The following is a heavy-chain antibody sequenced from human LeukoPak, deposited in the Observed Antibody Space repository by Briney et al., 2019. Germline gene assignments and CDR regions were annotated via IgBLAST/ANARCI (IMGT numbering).Heavy chain of an antibody. V-gene: IGHV4-59*01. D-gene: IGHD2-2*02. CDR2: IYYSGST. CDR1: GGSISSYY. J-gene: IGHJ5*02. Sequence: PSETLSLTCTVSGGSISSYYWSWIRQPPGKGLEWIGYIYYSGSTNYNPSLKSRVTISVDTSKNQFSLKLSSVTAADTAVYYCARAHPYCSSTSCYTGGWFDPWGQGTLATVSS. CDR3: ARAHPYCSSTSCYTGGWFDP.